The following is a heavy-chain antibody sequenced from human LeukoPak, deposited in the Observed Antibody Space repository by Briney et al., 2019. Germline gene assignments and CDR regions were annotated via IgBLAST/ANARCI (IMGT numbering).Heavy chain of an antibody. V-gene: IGHV3-21*01. CDR3: ASTPFYSSSWYYFDY. Sequence: GGSLRLSCAASGFTFSSYSMNWVRQAPGKGLEWVSSISSSSSYIYYADSVKGRFTISRDNAKNSLYLQMNSLRAEDTAVYYCASTPFYSSSWYYFDYWGQGILVTVSS. J-gene: IGHJ4*02. CDR1: GFTFSSYS. CDR2: ISSSSSYI. D-gene: IGHD6-13*01.